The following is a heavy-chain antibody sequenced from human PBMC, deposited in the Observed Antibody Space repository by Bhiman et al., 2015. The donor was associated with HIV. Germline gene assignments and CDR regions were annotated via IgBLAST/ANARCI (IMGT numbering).Heavy chain of an antibody. Sequence: EVQLVESGGGLVEPGGSLRLSCSASGFTITTYSMNWVRQAPGKGLEWVSSISGSGINIYYADSVKGRFTVSRDNAKNSLSLQMNSLRTDDTAVYYCAIFGWTGDWYFDLWGRGTLVAVSS. J-gene: IGHJ2*01. D-gene: IGHD3/OR15-3a*01. CDR1: GFTITTYS. CDR2: ISGSGINI. V-gene: IGHV3-21*01. CDR3: AIFGWTGDWYFDL.